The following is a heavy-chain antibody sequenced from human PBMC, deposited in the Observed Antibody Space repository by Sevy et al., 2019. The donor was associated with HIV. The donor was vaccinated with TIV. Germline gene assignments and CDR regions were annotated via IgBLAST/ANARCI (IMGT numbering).Heavy chain of an antibody. Sequence: ASVKVSCQASGYTFTIYYIHWVRQAPEKGLEWMGWINPNTGITNFAQNFQGRVTVTSDTSISTAYMKLHSLQSDDTAVYYCARERTSYYDDDGLRESEDFHHWGQGTLVTVSS. D-gene: IGHD4-17*01. CDR3: ARERTSYYDDDGLRESEDFHH. CDR2: INPNTGIT. V-gene: IGHV1-2*02. J-gene: IGHJ1*01. CDR1: GYTFTIYY.